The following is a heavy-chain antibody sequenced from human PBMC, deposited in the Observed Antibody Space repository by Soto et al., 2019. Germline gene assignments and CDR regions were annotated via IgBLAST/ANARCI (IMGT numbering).Heavy chain of an antibody. CDR3: ARGRRGNYYYYGMDV. CDR1: GGSFSGYY. D-gene: IGHD3-10*01. CDR2: INHSGST. V-gene: IGHV4-34*01. J-gene: IGHJ6*02. Sequence: ASETLSLTCAVYGGSFSGYYWSWIRQPPGKGLEWIGEINHSGSTNYNPSLKSRVTISVDTSKNQFSLKLSSVTAADTAVYYCARGRRGNYYYYGMDVWGQGTTVTVSS.